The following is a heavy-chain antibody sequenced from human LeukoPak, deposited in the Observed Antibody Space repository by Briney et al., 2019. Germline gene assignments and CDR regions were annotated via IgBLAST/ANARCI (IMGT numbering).Heavy chain of an antibody. CDR2: INQDGSEK. D-gene: IGHD1-26*01. CDR3: ARHGNYCFDY. J-gene: IGHJ4*02. V-gene: IGHV3-7*05. CDR1: GFTFSDYY. Sequence: PGGSLRLSCAASGFTFSDYYMSWVRQAPGKGLEWVASINQDGSEKYYVGSVKGRFTISRDNAENSLWLQMNSLRAEDTAVYYCARHGNYCFDYWGQGTLVTVSS.